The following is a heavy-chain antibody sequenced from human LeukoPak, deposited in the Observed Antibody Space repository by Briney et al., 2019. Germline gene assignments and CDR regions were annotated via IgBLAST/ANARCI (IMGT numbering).Heavy chain of an antibody. D-gene: IGHD3-10*01. CDR2: ISAYNGNT. Sequence: ASVKVSCKASGYTFTSYGISWVRQAPGQGLEWMGWISAYNGNTNYAQKLQGRVTMTTDTSTSTAYMELRSLRSDDTAVYYCARVIYGSGSYYSNWFDPWGQGTLVTVSP. J-gene: IGHJ5*02. CDR3: ARVIYGSGSYYSNWFDP. CDR1: GYTFTSYG. V-gene: IGHV1-18*01.